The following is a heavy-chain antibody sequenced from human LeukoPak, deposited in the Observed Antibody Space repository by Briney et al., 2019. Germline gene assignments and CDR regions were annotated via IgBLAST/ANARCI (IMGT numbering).Heavy chain of an antibody. J-gene: IGHJ6*03. CDR1: GGSISSSSYS. V-gene: IGHV4-39*01. D-gene: IGHD2-2*01. CDR2: IYYNGRT. Sequence: SETLFLTCTVPGGSISSSSYSWGWSRQPPVKGLERIGRIYYNGRTYYNPSLKSRVTISVDTSKIQFSLKLSSVTAADTAVYYCAGLPAAIDYYRDVWGKGTTVTISS. CDR3: AGLPAAIDYYRDV.